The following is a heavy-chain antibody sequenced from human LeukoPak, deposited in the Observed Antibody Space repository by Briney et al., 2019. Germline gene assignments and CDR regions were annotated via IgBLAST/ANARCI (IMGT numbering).Heavy chain of an antibody. CDR2: INPKRGVT. D-gene: IGHD4-17*01. V-gene: IGHV1-2*02. CDR1: GYAFTDYY. Sequence: ASVKVSCKASGYAFTDYYIHWMRQAPGQGLEWMGWINPKRGVTTYAQKFQGRVTMTRDTSITTAYMELTRLRSDDTTIYYCARERNYGDYGNAFDVWGQGTKVTVSS. CDR3: ARERNYGDYGNAFDV. J-gene: IGHJ3*01.